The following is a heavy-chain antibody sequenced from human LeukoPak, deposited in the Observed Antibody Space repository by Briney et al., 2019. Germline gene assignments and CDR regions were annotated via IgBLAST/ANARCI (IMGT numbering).Heavy chain of an antibody. D-gene: IGHD2-15*01. CDR2: ISAYNGNT. V-gene: IGHV1-18*04. Sequence: ASVKVSCKASGYTFTGYYMHWVRQAPGQGLEWMGWISAYNGNTNYAQKLQGRVTMTTDTSTSTAYMELRSLRSDDTAVYYCARVVVGFDPWGQGTLVTVSS. CDR1: GYTFTGYY. J-gene: IGHJ5*02. CDR3: ARVVVGFDP.